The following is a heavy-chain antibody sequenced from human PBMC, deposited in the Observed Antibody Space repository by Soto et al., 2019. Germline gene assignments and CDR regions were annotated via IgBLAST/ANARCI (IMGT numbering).Heavy chain of an antibody. CDR1: GFSLSNARMG. V-gene: IGHV2-26*01. CDR2: IFSNDEK. CDR3: ARIKTYYYDSSGYLIDY. Sequence: SGPTLVNPTETLTLTCTVSGFSLSNARMGVSWIRQPPGKALEWLAHIFSNDEKSYSTSLKSRLTISKDTSKSQVVLTMTNMDPVDTATYYCARIKTYYYDSSGYLIDYWGQGTXVTVSS. D-gene: IGHD3-22*01. J-gene: IGHJ4*02.